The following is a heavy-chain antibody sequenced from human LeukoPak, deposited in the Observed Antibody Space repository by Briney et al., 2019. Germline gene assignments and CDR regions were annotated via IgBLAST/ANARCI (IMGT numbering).Heavy chain of an antibody. CDR1: GFTVSSNY. V-gene: IGHV3-66*02. Sequence: GGSLRLSCAASGFTVSSNYMSWVRQAPGKGLEWVSVIYSGGSTYYADSVKGRFTISRDNSKNTLYLQMNSLRAEDTAVCYCARDSSGYSTNWGQGTLVTVSS. J-gene: IGHJ4*02. CDR3: ARDSSGYSTN. CDR2: IYSGGST. D-gene: IGHD3-22*01.